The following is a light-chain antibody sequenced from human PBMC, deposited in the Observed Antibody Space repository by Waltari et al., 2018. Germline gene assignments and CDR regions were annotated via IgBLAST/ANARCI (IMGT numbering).Light chain of an antibody. J-gene: IGLJ1*01. CDR2: EVN. V-gene: IGLV2-8*01. Sequence: QSALTQPPSASGSRGQSVTISCTGTSSDVGGYNYVSWYQHHPGEAPKRMIFEVNKRPSGVPDRFSGSKAGNTASLTVSGLQAEDDADYYCSSYAGSNNLVFGTGTKVTVL. CDR3: SSYAGSNNLV. CDR1: SSDVGGYNY.